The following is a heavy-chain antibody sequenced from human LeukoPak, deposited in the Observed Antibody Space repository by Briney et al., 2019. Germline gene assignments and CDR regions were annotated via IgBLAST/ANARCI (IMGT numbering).Heavy chain of an antibody. D-gene: IGHD4-17*01. CDR3: ARELRSTDYYFDY. V-gene: IGHV4-39*07. CDR1: GGSISSSSYY. CDR2: IYYSGST. J-gene: IGHJ4*02. Sequence: SETLSLTCTVSGGSISSSSYYWGWIRQPPGKGLEWIGSIYYSGSTYYNPSLKSRVTISVDTSKNQFSLKLSSVTAADTAVYYCARELRSTDYYFDYWGQGTLVTVSS.